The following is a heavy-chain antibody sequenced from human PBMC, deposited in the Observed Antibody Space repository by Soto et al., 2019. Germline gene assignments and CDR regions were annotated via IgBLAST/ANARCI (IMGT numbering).Heavy chain of an antibody. V-gene: IGHV1-69*01. CDR1: GGTFSSYA. Sequence: QVQLVQSGAEVKKPGSSVKVSCKASGGTFSSYAISWVRQAPGQGLEWMGGIIPIFGTANYAQKFPGRVTITADESTSTAYMELSSLRSEDTAVYYCARANYYGSGSYIPIDYWGQGTLVTVSS. CDR3: ARANYYGSGSYIPIDY. CDR2: IIPIFGTA. J-gene: IGHJ4*02. D-gene: IGHD3-10*01.